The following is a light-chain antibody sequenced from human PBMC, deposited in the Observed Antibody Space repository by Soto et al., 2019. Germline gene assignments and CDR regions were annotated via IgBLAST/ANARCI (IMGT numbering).Light chain of an antibody. V-gene: IGKV3-15*01. J-gene: IGKJ5*01. CDR2: GAS. Sequence: TQSTSTPSLSPGERATLSCRASQSVSSSNLAWYQQKPGQAPRLLIYGASTRATGIPARFSGSGSGTEFTLTISSLQSEDFAVYYCQQYNNWPPITFGQGTRLE. CDR3: QQYNNWPPIT. CDR1: QSVSSSN.